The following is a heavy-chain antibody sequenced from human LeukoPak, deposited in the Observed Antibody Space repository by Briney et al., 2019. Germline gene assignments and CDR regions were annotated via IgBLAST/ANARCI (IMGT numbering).Heavy chain of an antibody. CDR2: ISAYNGNT. CDR1: GYTFTTYG. Sequence: ASVKVSCKASGYTFTTYGISWVRQAPGQGLEWMGWISAYNGNTIYAQKLQGRVTMTTDTSTSTAYVELRSLRSDDTAMYYCARDRGDYGGIDYWGQGTLVTVSS. V-gene: IGHV1-18*04. CDR3: ARDRGDYGGIDY. J-gene: IGHJ4*02. D-gene: IGHD4-23*01.